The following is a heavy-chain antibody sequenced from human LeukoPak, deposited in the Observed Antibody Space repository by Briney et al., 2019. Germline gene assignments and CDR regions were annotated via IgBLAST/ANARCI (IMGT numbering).Heavy chain of an antibody. CDR3: AKDSPGPLGVDY. D-gene: IGHD3-10*01. Sequence: PGGSLRLSCAASEFTFSSYGMHWVRQAPGKGLEWVAFIRYDGGNKYYADSVKGRFTISRDNSKNTLYLQMNSLRAEDAAVYYCAKDSPGPLGVDYWGQGTLVTVSS. CDR2: IRYDGGNK. J-gene: IGHJ4*02. CDR1: EFTFSSYG. V-gene: IGHV3-30*02.